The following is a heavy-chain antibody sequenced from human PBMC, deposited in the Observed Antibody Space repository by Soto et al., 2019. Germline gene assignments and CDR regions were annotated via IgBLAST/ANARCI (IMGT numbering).Heavy chain of an antibody. CDR1: GGSFSGYY. V-gene: IGHV4-34*01. J-gene: IGHJ5*02. Sequence: PSETLSLTCAVYGGSFSGYYWSWIRQPPGKGLEWIGEINHIGSTNYNPSLKSRVTISVDTSKNQFSLKLSSVTAADTAVYYCARARSGTGGWFDPWGQGTLVTVSS. CDR2: INHIGST. D-gene: IGHD1-1*01. CDR3: ARARSGTGGWFDP.